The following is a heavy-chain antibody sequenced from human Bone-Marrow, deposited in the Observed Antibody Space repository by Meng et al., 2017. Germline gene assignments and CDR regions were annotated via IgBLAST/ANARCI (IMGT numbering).Heavy chain of an antibody. D-gene: IGHD1-26*01. CDR3: ARDCSGSNYIFDAFAI. CDR1: GFTFSSYG. Sequence: GESLKISCAASGFTFSSYGMHWVRQAPGKGLEWVALIWYDGSNKYYADSVKGRFTISRDNSKNTLYLQMNSLRAEDTAVYYCARDCSGSNYIFDAFAIWGQGTMVTVSS. V-gene: IGHV3-33*01. J-gene: IGHJ3*02. CDR2: IWYDGSNK.